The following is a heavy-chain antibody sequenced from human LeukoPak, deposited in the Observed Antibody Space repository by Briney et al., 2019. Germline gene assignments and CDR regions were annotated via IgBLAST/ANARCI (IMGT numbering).Heavy chain of an antibody. D-gene: IGHD3-10*01. Sequence: GGSLRLSCAASGFTFSSYSMNWVRQAPGKGLEWVSYISSSSSTIYYADSVKGRFTISRDNAKNSLYLQMNSLRAEDTAVYYCARDRGRMGLWFGESPANWFDPWGQGTLVTVSS. CDR3: ARDRGRMGLWFGESPANWFDP. V-gene: IGHV3-48*04. CDR2: ISSSSSTI. CDR1: GFTFSSYS. J-gene: IGHJ5*02.